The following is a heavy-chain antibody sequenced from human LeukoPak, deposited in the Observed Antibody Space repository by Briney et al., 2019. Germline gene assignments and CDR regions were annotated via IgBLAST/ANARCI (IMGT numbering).Heavy chain of an antibody. CDR1: GFTFSTYW. Sequence: PGGSLRLSCAASGFTFSTYWMHWVRQAPGKRLLRVSRIKSDGSTNYADSVKGRFTISRDNAKNTVSLQMNSLRAEDTGVYYCARAPSEIGGYYPEYFRHWGQGTLVTVSS. J-gene: IGHJ1*01. V-gene: IGHV3-74*01. CDR3: ARAPSEIGGYYPEYFRH. CDR2: IKSDGST. D-gene: IGHD3-22*01.